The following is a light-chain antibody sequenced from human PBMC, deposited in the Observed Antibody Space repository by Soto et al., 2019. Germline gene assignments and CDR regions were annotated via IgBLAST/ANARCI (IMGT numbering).Light chain of an antibody. V-gene: IGLV4-69*01. CDR1: SGHSSHA. CDR2: LNSDGCH. Sequence: QPVLTQSPSASASLGASVKLTCTLSSGHSSHAIAWQQQQPGKGPHYLMKLNSDGCHSKGDGTPDRFSGSSSGAERYFTISSLQSEDETDYYWQTWGTGIHREVFGGGNKLTVL. CDR3: QTWGTGIHREV. J-gene: IGLJ2*01.